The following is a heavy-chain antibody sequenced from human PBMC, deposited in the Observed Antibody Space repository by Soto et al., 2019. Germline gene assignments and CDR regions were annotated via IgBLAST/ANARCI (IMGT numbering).Heavy chain of an antibody. Sequence: SGPTLVKPTQTLTLTCTFSGFSLSTSGVGVGWIRQPPGKALEWLALIYWDDDKRYSPSLKSRLTITKDTSKNQVVLTMTNMDPVDTATYYCAHTNEGYCSSTSCYASTNWFDPWGQGTLVTVSS. CDR2: IYWDDDK. CDR3: AHTNEGYCSSTSCYASTNWFDP. V-gene: IGHV2-5*02. J-gene: IGHJ5*02. CDR1: GFSLSTSGVG. D-gene: IGHD2-2*01.